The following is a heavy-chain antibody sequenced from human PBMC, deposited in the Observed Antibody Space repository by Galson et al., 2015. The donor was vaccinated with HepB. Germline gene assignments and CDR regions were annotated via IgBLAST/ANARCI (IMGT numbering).Heavy chain of an antibody. CDR3: TRVREVDMGWFADTPDY. J-gene: IGHJ4*02. CDR2: IRSKTYGGTK. Sequence: SLRLSCAVSGFTFGNFAVSWFRQAPGKGLEWVGFIRSKTYGGTKEYAASVKGRFSILRDDSKSIAYLQMNSLKTEDTAVYYCTRVREVDMGWFADTPDYWSQGTLVTVSS. CDR1: GFTFGNFA. D-gene: IGHD3-10*01. V-gene: IGHV3-49*03.